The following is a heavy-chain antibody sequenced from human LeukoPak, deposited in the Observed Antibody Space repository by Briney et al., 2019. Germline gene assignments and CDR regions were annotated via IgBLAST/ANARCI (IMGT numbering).Heavy chain of an antibody. V-gene: IGHV4-4*02. J-gene: IGHJ4*02. D-gene: IGHD2-2*01. Sequence: SSETLSPTCAVSGGYISSSNWWRRVRQPPGKGLEWVGQIHHSGSTNYNPSLKSRGAMSIDKSKNQVSLNVNSVTAADTAVYYCARAGQGYCTSTSCYLSLDYWGQGTLVTVSS. CDR1: GGYISSSNW. CDR2: IHHSGST. CDR3: ARAGQGYCTSTSCYLSLDY.